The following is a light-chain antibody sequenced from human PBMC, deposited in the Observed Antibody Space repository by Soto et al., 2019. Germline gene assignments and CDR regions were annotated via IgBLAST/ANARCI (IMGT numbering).Light chain of an antibody. J-gene: IGKJ4*01. CDR3: QQRSSWPPPT. CDR1: QSISSY. CDR2: DAS. V-gene: IGKV3-11*01. Sequence: EIVLTQSPGTLSLSPGERATLSCRASQSISSYLAWYQQKPGQAPRLLIYDASSRATGIPARFSGSGSGTDFTLTISSLEPADFAVYYCQQRSSWPPPTFGGGTKVDIK.